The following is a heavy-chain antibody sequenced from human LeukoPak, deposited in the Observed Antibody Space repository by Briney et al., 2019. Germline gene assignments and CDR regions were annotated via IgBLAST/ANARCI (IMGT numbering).Heavy chain of an antibody. CDR2: VSYDETKK. CDR3: ARGPGRGNAFDI. D-gene: IGHD3-10*01. CDR1: GFTFSSYA. J-gene: IGHJ3*02. V-gene: IGHV3-30-3*01. Sequence: GRSLTLSCAASGFTFSSYAMDWVRQAPGKGLEWVAVVSYDETKKDYADSVKGRFTISRDNSRNTLYLQMNSLRAEDTAVYYCARGPGRGNAFDIWGQGTMVTVSS.